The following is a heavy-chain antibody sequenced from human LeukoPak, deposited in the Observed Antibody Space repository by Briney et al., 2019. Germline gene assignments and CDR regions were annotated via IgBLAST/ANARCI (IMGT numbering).Heavy chain of an antibody. Sequence: SETLSLTCTVSGYSISSGYYWGWIRQPPGKGLEWIGSIYHSGSTYYNPSLKSRVTISVDTSKNQFSLKLSSVTAADTAVYYCASLYSGYKTVDYWGQGTLVTVSS. J-gene: IGHJ4*02. CDR2: IYHSGST. D-gene: IGHD5-12*01. CDR1: GYSISSGYY. V-gene: IGHV4-38-2*02. CDR3: ASLYSGYKTVDY.